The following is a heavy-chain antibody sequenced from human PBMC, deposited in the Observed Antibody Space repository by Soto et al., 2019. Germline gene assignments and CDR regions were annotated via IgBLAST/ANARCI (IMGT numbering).Heavy chain of an antibody. CDR2: IDPSDSYA. J-gene: IGHJ3*02. CDR1: GYSFTSYW. V-gene: IGHV5-10-1*01. D-gene: IGHD5-18*01. CDR3: AREWEDTAMANDAFEI. Sequence: GESLKISCKGSGYSFTSYWISWVRQMPGKGLEWMGSIDPSDSYANYSPSFQGHVTISADKSISTAYLRWSSLKASDTAMYYCAREWEDTAMANDAFEIWGQGTMVTVAS.